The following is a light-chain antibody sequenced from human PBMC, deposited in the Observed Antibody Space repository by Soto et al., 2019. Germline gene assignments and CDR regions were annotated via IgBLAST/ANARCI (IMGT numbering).Light chain of an antibody. CDR3: QQAATFPLT. Sequence: DIPMTQSPSSVSASVGDRVIITCRASQAFGKLLAWYQQKRGKAPKLLIYGISTLQGVVPSRFSGSESGADFTLTISSVQPEDSATYYCQQAATFPLTFGGGTDVEI. V-gene: IGKV1-12*01. CDR1: QAFGKL. J-gene: IGKJ4*01. CDR2: GIS.